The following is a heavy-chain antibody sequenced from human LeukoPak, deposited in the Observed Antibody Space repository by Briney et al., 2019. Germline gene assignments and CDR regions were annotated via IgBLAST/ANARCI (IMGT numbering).Heavy chain of an antibody. J-gene: IGHJ4*02. CDR2: IFYSGST. V-gene: IGHV4-59*08. CDR3: ARGFYDSSGYSEPFDY. Sequence: SETLSLTCTVSGGSISSYYWSWIRQPPGKGLEWIGYIFYSGSTNYNPSLKSRVTISVDTSKNQFSLKLSSVTAADTAVYYCARGFYDSSGYSEPFDYWGRGTLVTVSS. CDR1: GGSISSYY. D-gene: IGHD3-22*01.